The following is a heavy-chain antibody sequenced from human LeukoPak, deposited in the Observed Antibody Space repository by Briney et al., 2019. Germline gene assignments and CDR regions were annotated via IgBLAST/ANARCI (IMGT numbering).Heavy chain of an antibody. J-gene: IGHJ4*02. V-gene: IGHV4-59*01. CDR2: IYYSGST. CDR1: GGSISSYY. Sequence: SETLSLTCTVSGGSISSYYWSWIRQPPGKGLEWIGYIYYSGSTNYNPSLKSRVTISVDTSKNQFSLKLSSATAADTAVYYCAREIYCSGGSCYPSYFDYWGQGTLVTVSS. D-gene: IGHD2-15*01. CDR3: AREIYCSGGSCYPSYFDY.